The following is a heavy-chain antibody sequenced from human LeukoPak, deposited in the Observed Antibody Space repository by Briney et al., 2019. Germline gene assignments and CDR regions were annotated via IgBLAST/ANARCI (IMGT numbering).Heavy chain of an antibody. Sequence: GGSLRLSCAASGFTFSSHGMSWVRQAPGKGLERVSAISGSGGSTYYADSVKGRFTISRDNSKNTLYLQMNSLRAEDTAVYYCAKRQNYYGSGSYYNSLYYFDYWGQGTLVTVSS. CDR1: GFTFSSHG. D-gene: IGHD3-10*01. V-gene: IGHV3-23*01. CDR3: AKRQNYYGSGSYYNSLYYFDY. J-gene: IGHJ4*02. CDR2: ISGSGGST.